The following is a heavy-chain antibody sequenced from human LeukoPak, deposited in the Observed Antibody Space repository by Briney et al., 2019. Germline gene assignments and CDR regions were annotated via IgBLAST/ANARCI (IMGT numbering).Heavy chain of an antibody. CDR1: GYTFTSYY. CDR2: INPSGGST. J-gene: IGHJ4*02. CDR3: ARYLFGEFDY. V-gene: IGHV1-46*01. D-gene: IGHD3-10*01. Sequence: GAPVKVSCKASGYTFTSYYMHWVRQAPGQGLEWMGIINPSGGSTSYAQKFQGRVTVTRDTSTSTVYMELSSLRSEDTAVYYCARYLFGEFDYWGQGTLVTVSS.